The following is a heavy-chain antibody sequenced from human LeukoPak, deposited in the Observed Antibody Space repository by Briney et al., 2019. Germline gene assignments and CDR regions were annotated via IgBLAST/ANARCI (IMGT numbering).Heavy chain of an antibody. V-gene: IGHV4-30-2*01. CDR2: IYHSGST. J-gene: IGHJ4*02. D-gene: IGHD1-26*01. Sequence: SQTLSLTCAVSGGSISSGGYYWSWIRQPPGKGLEWIGYIYHSGSTYYNPSLKSRVTISVDRSKNQFSLKLSSVTAADTAVYYCARDRRVGSTDYWGQGTLVTVSS. CDR1: GGSISSGGYY. CDR3: ARDRRVGSTDY.